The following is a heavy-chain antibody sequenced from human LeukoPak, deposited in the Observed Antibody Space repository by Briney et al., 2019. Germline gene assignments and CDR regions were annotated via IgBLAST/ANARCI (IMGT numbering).Heavy chain of an antibody. CDR1: GFTFSSYW. V-gene: IGHV3-7*01. D-gene: IGHD5-24*01. CDR3: ARDNIDGPTKLYY. Sequence: GGSLRLSCAASGFTFSSYWMSWVRQAPGKGLEWVANIKQDESEKYYVDSLKGRFTFSRDNAKNSLYLQMNSLRAEDTAVYYCARDNIDGPTKLYYWGQRFLVTVSS. CDR2: IKQDESEK. J-gene: IGHJ4*02.